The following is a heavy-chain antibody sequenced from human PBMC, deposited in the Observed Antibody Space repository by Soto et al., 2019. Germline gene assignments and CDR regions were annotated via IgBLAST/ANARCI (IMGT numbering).Heavy chain of an antibody. V-gene: IGHV3-53*02. Sequence: VQLVETGGDLIQPGGSLRLSCAASGFTVSGTYMAWARQAPGKGLEWVSVIYSGGAMYYSDSVKGRFTMSVDKSKNTLSLQMNRLRVEDTALYYCARSSAWMYLFDDWGQGTLVTVSS. CDR3: ARSSAWMYLFDD. CDR2: IYSGGAM. J-gene: IGHJ4*02. D-gene: IGHD6-19*01. CDR1: GFTVSGTY.